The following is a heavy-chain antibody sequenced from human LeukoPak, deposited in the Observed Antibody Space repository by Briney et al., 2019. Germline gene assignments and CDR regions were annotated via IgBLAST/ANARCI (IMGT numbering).Heavy chain of an antibody. CDR1: GFTFSSYE. J-gene: IGHJ4*02. V-gene: IGHV3-74*01. CDR3: AKSGAGSWDY. CDR2: INSDGINT. Sequence: GGSLRLSCAASGFTFSSYEMNWVRQAPGKGLVWVSRINSDGINTSYADSVKGRFTISRDNSKNTLYLQMNSLRAEDTAVYYCAKSGAGSWDYWGQGTQVTVSS. D-gene: IGHD2-15*01.